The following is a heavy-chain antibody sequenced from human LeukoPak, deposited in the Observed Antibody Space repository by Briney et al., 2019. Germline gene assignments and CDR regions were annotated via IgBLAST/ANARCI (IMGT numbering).Heavy chain of an antibody. D-gene: IGHD4-17*01. CDR2: LWYDGSNK. J-gene: IGHJ4*02. CDR3: ARSVTKREFDY. V-gene: IGHV3-33*01. CDR1: GFTFSNYA. Sequence: GGSLRLSCAASGFTFSNYAMDWVRQVPGKGLEWVAVLWYDGSNKYYADSVKGRFTISRDNAKNTLYLQMNSLRAEDTAVYYCARSVTKREFDYWGQGTLVTVSS.